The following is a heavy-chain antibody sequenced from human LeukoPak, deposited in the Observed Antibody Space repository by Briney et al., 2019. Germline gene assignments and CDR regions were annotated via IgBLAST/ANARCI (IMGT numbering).Heavy chain of an antibody. Sequence: ATVKISCKASGYTFTDYYMHWVQQAPGKGLEWVGRVDPEDGETIYAENFQGRVTITADRSTDTAYMELSSLRSEDTAVYYCAISPSPRDGVRHYWGQGTLVTVSS. V-gene: IGHV1-69-2*01. CDR1: GYTFTDYY. CDR3: AISPSPRDGVRHY. J-gene: IGHJ4*02. CDR2: VDPEDGET. D-gene: IGHD5-24*01.